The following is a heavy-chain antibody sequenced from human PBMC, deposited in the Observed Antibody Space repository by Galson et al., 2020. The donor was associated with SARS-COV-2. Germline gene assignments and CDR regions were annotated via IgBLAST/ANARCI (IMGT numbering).Heavy chain of an antibody. CDR3: ARDLGDYVWGSYRPGGFDY. CDR2: IYYSGST. Sequence: ASETLSLTCTVSGGSISSSSYYWGWIRQPPGKGLEWIGSIYYSGSTYYNPSLKSRVTISVDTSKNQFSLKLSSVTAADTAVYYCARDLGDYVWGSYRPGGFDYWGQGTLVTVSS. D-gene: IGHD3-16*02. J-gene: IGHJ4*02. CDR1: GGSISSSSYY. V-gene: IGHV4-39*07.